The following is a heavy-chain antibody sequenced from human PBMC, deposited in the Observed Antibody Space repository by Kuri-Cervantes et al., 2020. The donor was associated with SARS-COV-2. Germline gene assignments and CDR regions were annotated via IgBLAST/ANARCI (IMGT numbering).Heavy chain of an antibody. V-gene: IGHV3-30-3*01. CDR2: ISYDGSNK. CDR3: AKGFPNWGPLYYFDY. D-gene: IGHD7-27*01. CDR1: GFTFSSYA. J-gene: IGHJ4*02. Sequence: GGSLRLSCAASGFTFSSYAMHWVRQAPGKGLEWVAVISYDGSNKYYADSVKGRFTISRDNSKNTLYLEMNSLGGEDTAVYYCAKGFPNWGPLYYFDYWGQGTLVTVSS.